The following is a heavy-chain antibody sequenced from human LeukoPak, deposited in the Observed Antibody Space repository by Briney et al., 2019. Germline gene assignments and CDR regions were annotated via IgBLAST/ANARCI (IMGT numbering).Heavy chain of an antibody. D-gene: IGHD2-8*01. CDR2: INPSGGTT. J-gene: IGHJ3*02. CDR1: GYTFTNNY. Sequence: ASVKVSCKASGYTFTNNYMHWVRQAPGQGLEGMGIINPSGGTTIYAQKLQGRVTMPRDTSTSTVSMELSSLRSEDTAVYYCARQRGGQYEDGFDIWGQGTMVTVS. V-gene: IGHV1-46*01. CDR3: ARQRGGQYEDGFDI.